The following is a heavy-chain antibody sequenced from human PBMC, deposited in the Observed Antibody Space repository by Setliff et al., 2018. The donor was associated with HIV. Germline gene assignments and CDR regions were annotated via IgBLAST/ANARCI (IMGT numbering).Heavy chain of an antibody. CDR2: IIPILNVA. Sequence: SVKVSCKTSRGTFTTYAFSWVRQAPGQGLEWMGGIIPILNVAKYPRKFHGRVTITADKSTSTVYMELSSLRSEDTAMYYCARVLKGYSSSYEAFDIWGQGTKVTVSS. V-gene: IGHV1-69*10. CDR3: ARVLKGYSSSYEAFDI. D-gene: IGHD6-13*01. CDR1: RGTFTTYA. J-gene: IGHJ3*02.